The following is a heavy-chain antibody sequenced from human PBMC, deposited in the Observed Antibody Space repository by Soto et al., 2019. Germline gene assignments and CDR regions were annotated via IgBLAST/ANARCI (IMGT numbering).Heavy chain of an antibody. Sequence: GASVKVSCKASGDTFASFGSSWVRQAPGQGLEWLGWISAYNGNTHYAQKVRDRVTLTTDTSTNTAYMELRSLTSDDTAVYYCARDQESITDRILQYWGQGTRVTVSS. CDR1: GDTFASFG. V-gene: IGHV1-18*01. D-gene: IGHD3-10*01. CDR2: ISAYNGNT. J-gene: IGHJ4*02. CDR3: ARDQESITDRILQY.